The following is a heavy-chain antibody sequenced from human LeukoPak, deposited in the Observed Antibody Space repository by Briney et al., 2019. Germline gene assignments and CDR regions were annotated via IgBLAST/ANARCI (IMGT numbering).Heavy chain of an antibody. CDR1: GFTFSNHY. CDR2: LSGGGSDI. J-gene: IGHJ6*02. CDR3: ARGHYGLDV. V-gene: IGHV3-11*01. Sequence: PGASLRLSCADSGFTFSNHYISWIRQARGRGLEWVSYLSGGGSDIYYADSVKGRFTMSRDNAKNSLDLQMNSLRAEDTAVYYCARGHYGLDVWGQGTSVTVSS.